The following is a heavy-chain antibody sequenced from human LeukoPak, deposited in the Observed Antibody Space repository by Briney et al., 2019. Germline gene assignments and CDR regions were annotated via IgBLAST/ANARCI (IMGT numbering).Heavy chain of an antibody. CDR3: ARTGYSSQPDY. CDR1: GGSISSSSYY. J-gene: IGHJ4*02. V-gene: IGHV4-39*01. D-gene: IGHD6-19*01. CDR2: IYYSGST. Sequence: SETLSLTCTVSGGSISSSSYYWGWIRQPPGKGLEWIGSIYYSGSTYYNPSLKSRVTISVDTSKNQFSLKLSSVTAADTAVYYCARTGYSSQPDYWGQGTLVTVSS.